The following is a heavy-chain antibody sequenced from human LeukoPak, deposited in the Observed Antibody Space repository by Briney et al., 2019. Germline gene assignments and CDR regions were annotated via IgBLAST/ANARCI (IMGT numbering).Heavy chain of an antibody. CDR2: ISSSSSTM. V-gene: IGHV3-48*01. CDR1: GFTFSSYN. CDR3: ASLLHYYGVNAFDI. J-gene: IGHJ3*02. D-gene: IGHD3-10*01. Sequence: SGGSLRLSCAASGFTFSSYNMNWVRQAPGKGLEWVSYISSSSSTMYYADSVKGRFTISRDNSKNTLYLQMNSLRAEDTAVYYCASLLHYYGVNAFDIWGQGTMVTVSS.